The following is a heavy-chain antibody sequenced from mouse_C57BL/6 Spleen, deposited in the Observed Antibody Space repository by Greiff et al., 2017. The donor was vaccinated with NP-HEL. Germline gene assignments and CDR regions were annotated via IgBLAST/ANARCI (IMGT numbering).Heavy chain of an antibody. V-gene: IGHV1-52*01. J-gene: IGHJ3*01. D-gene: IGHD4-1*01. Sequence: QVQLKQPGAELVRPGSSVKLSCKASGYTFTSYWMHWVKQRPIQGLEWIGNIDPSDSETHYNQKFKDKATLTVDKSSSTAYMQLSSLTSEDSAVYYCARTGANWDLFAYWGQGTLVTVSA. CDR1: GYTFTSYW. CDR3: ARTGANWDLFAY. CDR2: IDPSDSET.